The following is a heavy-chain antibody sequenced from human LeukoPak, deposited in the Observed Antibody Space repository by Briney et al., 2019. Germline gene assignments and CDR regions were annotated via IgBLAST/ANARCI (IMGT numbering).Heavy chain of an antibody. V-gene: IGHV4-39*07. Sequence: SETLSLTCTVSGGSISRSSYYWGWIRQPPGKGLEWIGSIYYSGSTYYNPSLKSRVTISVDTSKNQFSLKLSSVTAADTAVYYCARAPQFDPWGQGTLVTVSS. J-gene: IGHJ5*02. CDR1: GGSISRSSYY. CDR3: ARAPQFDP. CDR2: IYYSGST.